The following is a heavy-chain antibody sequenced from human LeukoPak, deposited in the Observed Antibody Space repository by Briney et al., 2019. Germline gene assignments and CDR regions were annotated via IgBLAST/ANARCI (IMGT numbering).Heavy chain of an antibody. V-gene: IGHV3-33*01. J-gene: IGHJ6*02. CDR1: GFTFSSYG. Sequence: GGSLRLSCAASGFTFSSYGMHWVRQAPGKGLEWVAVIWYDGSNKYYADSVKGRFTISRDNSKNTLYLQMNSLRAEDTAVYYCARECGGDCYSGYYYGMDVWGQGTTVTVSS. CDR2: IWYDGSNK. D-gene: IGHD2-21*02. CDR3: ARECGGDCYSGYYYGMDV.